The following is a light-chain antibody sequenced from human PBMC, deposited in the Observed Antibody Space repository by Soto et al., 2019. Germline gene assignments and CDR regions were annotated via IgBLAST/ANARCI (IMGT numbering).Light chain of an antibody. CDR1: QSIGWY. Sequence: EIQMTQSPSSLSASVGDRVTITCRASQSIGWYLHWYQQKPGKAPKVLIYAASSLQSGVPSRFSGSGSGTDFTLTISSLQPEDCATYYCQQSFSALWTFGQGTKVEIK. J-gene: IGKJ1*01. CDR3: QQSFSALWT. V-gene: IGKV1-39*01. CDR2: AAS.